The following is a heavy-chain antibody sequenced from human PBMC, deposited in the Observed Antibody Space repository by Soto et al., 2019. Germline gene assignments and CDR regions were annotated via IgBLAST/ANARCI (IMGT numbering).Heavy chain of an antibody. J-gene: IGHJ6*02. Sequence: PSETLSLTCDVSGYSISRGYYWGWIRQPPGEGLEWIGSIHHSGKTYYNPSLKSQVSISLDTSKNRFSLRLTSVTAADTAVYYCARDQKGAYYYYGMDVWGLGTTVTVSS. CDR1: GYSISRGYY. CDR2: IHHSGKT. CDR3: ARDQKGAYYYYGMDV. V-gene: IGHV4-38-2*02. D-gene: IGHD3-16*01.